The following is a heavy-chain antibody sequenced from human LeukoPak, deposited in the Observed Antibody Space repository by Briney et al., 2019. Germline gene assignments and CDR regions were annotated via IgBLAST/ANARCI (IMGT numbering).Heavy chain of an antibody. CDR2: ISYDGSNK. D-gene: IGHD3-22*01. J-gene: IGHJ6*02. Sequence: PGGSLRLSCAASGFTFSSYGMHWVRQAPGKGLEWVAVISYDGSNKYYADSVKGRFTISRDNSKNTLYLQMNSLRAEDTAVYYCAKNYYDSPGYYGMDVWGQGTTVTVSS. CDR3: AKNYYDSPGYYGMDV. CDR1: GFTFSSYG. V-gene: IGHV3-30*18.